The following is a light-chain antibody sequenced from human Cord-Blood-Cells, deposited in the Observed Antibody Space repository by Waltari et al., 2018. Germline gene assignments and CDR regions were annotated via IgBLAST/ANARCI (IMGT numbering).Light chain of an antibody. J-gene: IGLJ1*01. CDR1: SRDVGGYNS. CDR3: CSYAGSYTFV. V-gene: IGLV2-11*01. Sequence: QSALTQPRPVSGSPGQSVTISCTGTSRDVGGYNSVSWYQQPPGKAPKLMIYDVSKRPSGVPDRFSGSKSGNTASLTISGLQAEDEADYYCCSYAGSYTFVFGTGTKVTVL. CDR2: DVS.